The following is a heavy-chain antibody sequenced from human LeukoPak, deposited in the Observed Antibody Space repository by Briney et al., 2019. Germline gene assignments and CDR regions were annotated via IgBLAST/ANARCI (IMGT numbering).Heavy chain of an antibody. CDR3: ARPAYPVGVTRWFDS. D-gene: IGHD6-19*01. CDR1: GFTFSNSW. CDR2: IGRDGVGT. Sequence: GGSLRLSCTASGFTFSNSWMSWVRQAPGKGLEWVSSIGRDGVGTYYADSVKGRFTISKDNSKNTLYLQMNSLRAEDTAVYYCARPAYPVGVTRWFDSWGQGTLVTVSS. V-gene: IGHV3-23*01. J-gene: IGHJ5*01.